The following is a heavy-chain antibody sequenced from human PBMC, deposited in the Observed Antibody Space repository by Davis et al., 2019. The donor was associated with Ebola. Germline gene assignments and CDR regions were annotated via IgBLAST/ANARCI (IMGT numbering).Heavy chain of an antibody. V-gene: IGHV3-30*04. D-gene: IGHD6-13*01. CDR3: ARGVIPLRTSYSSSWFDF. CDR2: ISFDGSET. CDR1: GFTFSNYA. J-gene: IGHJ4*02. Sequence: GGSLRLSCAASGFTFSNYAMHWVRQAPGKGLEWVAAISFDGSETYYADSVKGRFTISRDNSKSTLSLQMDSLRVDDTAIYYCARGVIPLRTSYSSSWFDFWGQGTLVTVSS.